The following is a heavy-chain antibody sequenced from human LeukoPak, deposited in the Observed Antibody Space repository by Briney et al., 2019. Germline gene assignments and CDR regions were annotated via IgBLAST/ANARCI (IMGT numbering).Heavy chain of an antibody. CDR3: AREQWLVRGH. CDR2: ISSSSSYI. Sequence: GGFLRLSCAASGFTFSSYSMNWVRQAPGKGLEWVSSISSSSSYIYYADSVKGRFTISRDNAKNSLYLQMNSLRAEDTAVYYCAREQWLVRGHWGQGTLVTVSS. J-gene: IGHJ4*02. CDR1: GFTFSSYS. D-gene: IGHD6-19*01. V-gene: IGHV3-21*01.